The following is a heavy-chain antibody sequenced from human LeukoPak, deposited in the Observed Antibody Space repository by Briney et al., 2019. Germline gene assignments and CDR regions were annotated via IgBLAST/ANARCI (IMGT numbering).Heavy chain of an antibody. CDR3: ARVNARTRHFDY. D-gene: IGHD1-1*01. V-gene: IGHV3-30-3*01. CDR2: ISYDGSNK. J-gene: IGHJ4*02. CDR1: GFTFSSYA. Sequence: GGSLRLSCAASGFTFSSYAMHWVRQAPGKGLEWVAVISYDGSNKYYADSVKGRFTISRDNSKNTLYLQMNSLRAEDTAVYYCARVNARTRHFDYWGQGTLVTVSS.